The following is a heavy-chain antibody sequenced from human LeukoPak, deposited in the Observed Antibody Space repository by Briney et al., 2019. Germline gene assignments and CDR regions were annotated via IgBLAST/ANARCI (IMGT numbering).Heavy chain of an antibody. CDR3: ARSRPGIGGIDY. D-gene: IGHD1-26*01. V-gene: IGHV1-18*01. Sequence: ASVKVSCKTSGYSFTTNAITWVRQAPGQGLEWVAWISCYNGDTRYAQKFQGRVTVTTDTSTSTVYMELRSLRSDDTAVYYCARSRPGIGGIDYWGQGTLVTVSS. CDR1: GYSFTTNA. J-gene: IGHJ4*02. CDR2: ISCYNGDT.